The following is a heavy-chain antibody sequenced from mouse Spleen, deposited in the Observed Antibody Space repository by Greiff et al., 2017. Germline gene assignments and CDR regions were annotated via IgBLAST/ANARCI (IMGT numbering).Heavy chain of an antibody. CDR3: ARRDWDDFDY. D-gene: IGHD4-1*01. CDR2: INPSTGYT. CDR1: GYTFTSYW. V-gene: IGHV1-7*01. J-gene: IGHJ2*01. Sequence: VMLVESGAELAKPGASVKMSCKASGYTFTSYWMHWVKQRPGQGLEWIGYINPSTGYTEYNQKFKDKATLTADKSSSTAYMQLSSLTSEDSAVYYCARRDWDDFDYWGQGTTLTVSS.